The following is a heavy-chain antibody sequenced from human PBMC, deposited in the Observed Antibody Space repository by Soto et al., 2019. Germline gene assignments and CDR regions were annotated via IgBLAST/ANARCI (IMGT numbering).Heavy chain of an antibody. Sequence: SGTLSLTCTVSGGSISSGGYYWSWIRQHPGKGLEWIGYIYYSGSTYYNPSLKSRVTISVDTSKNQFSLKLSSVTAADTAVYYCARVNIVATIYYYYYMDVWGKGTTVTVSS. J-gene: IGHJ6*03. D-gene: IGHD5-12*01. CDR2: IYYSGST. V-gene: IGHV4-31*03. CDR1: GGSISSGGYY. CDR3: ARVNIVATIYYYYYMDV.